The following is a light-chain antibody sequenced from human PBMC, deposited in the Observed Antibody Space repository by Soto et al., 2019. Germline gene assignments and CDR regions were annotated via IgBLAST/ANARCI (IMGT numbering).Light chain of an antibody. V-gene: IGKV1-5*03. CDR3: QKYEDSSL. CDR2: KSS. CDR1: QSISTW. Sequence: DIQMTQSPSTLSASVGDRVTITCRASQSISTWLAWYQQKPGKAPKLLIYKSSTLASGVPSRFSGSGSGTEFTLTINSLQPEDFATYYCQKYEDSSLFGGGTKVDIK. J-gene: IGKJ4*01.